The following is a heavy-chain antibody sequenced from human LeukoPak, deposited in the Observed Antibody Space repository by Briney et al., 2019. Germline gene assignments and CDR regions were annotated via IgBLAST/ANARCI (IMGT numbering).Heavy chain of an antibody. CDR2: ISSSSSTI. D-gene: IGHD1-26*01. CDR3: ARVGGSYGHDAFDI. CDR1: GFTFSSYS. J-gene: IGHJ3*02. Sequence: GGSLRLSCAASGFTFSSYSMNWVRQAPGKGLEWVSYISSSSSTIYYADSVKGRFAISRDNAKNSLYLQMNSLRAEDTAVYYCARVGGSYGHDAFDIWGQGTMVTVSS. V-gene: IGHV3-48*04.